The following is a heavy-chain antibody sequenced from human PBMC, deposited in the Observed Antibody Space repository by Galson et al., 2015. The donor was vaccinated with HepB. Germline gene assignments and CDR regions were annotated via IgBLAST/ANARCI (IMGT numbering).Heavy chain of an antibody. CDR3: ARERDSGYDWDGMDV. Sequence: SLRLSCAASGFTFSSYAMHWVRQAPGKGLEWVAVISYDGSNKYYADSVKGRFTISRDNSKNTLYLQMNSLRAEDTAVYYCARERDSGYDWDGMDVWGQGTTVTVSS. D-gene: IGHD5-12*01. V-gene: IGHV3-30-3*01. CDR1: GFTFSSYA. J-gene: IGHJ6*02. CDR2: ISYDGSNK.